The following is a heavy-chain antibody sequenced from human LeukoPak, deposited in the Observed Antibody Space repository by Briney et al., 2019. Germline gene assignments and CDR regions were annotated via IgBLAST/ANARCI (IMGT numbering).Heavy chain of an antibody. Sequence: GGSLRLSCAASGFSFSSYWMHWVRQAPGKGLVWVSRINSDGSSTNYTDSVKGRFTIFRDNAKNSLYLQMNSLRAEDTAIYYCVRRDYYDSSGYDFWGQGTLVTVSS. CDR3: VRRDYYDSSGYDF. CDR2: INSDGSST. CDR1: GFSFSSYW. D-gene: IGHD3-22*01. J-gene: IGHJ4*02. V-gene: IGHV3-74*01.